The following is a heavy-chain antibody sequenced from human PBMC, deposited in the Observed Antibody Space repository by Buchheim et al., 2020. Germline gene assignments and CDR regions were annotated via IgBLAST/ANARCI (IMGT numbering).Heavy chain of an antibody. Sequence: EVQLVESGGGLVQPGGSLRISCAASGFTFSGFSMNWVRQAPGKGLAWVSYTSSSSSTIYYADSVKGRFALSRHNATHTLFLQMNSLRAEDTAVYYCARVRLVPAANYYAMDVWGQGTT. CDR1: GFTFSGFS. J-gene: IGHJ6*02. D-gene: IGHD2-2*01. CDR2: TSSSSSTI. V-gene: IGHV3-48*01. CDR3: ARVRLVPAANYYAMDV.